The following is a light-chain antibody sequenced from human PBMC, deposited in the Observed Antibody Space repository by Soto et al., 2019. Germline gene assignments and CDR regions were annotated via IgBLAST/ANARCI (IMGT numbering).Light chain of an antibody. CDR1: TSDIGAYNY. CDR3: SSYATINTVVL. V-gene: IGLV2-14*03. CDR2: DVT. J-gene: IGLJ2*01. Sequence: QSALTQPASVSGSLGQSITISCTGTTSDIGAYNYVSWYQHHPGKAPKLLIYDVTGRPSGVSDRFSGSKSGNTASLTISGLQAEDEADYFCSSYATINTVVLFGGGTKVTVL.